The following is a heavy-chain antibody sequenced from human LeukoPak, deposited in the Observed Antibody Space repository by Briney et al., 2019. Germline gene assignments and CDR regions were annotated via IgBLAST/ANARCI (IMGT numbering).Heavy chain of an antibody. J-gene: IGHJ3*02. CDR2: IIPIFGTA. Sequence: ASVKVSCKASGGTFSSYAISWVRQAPGQGLEWMGGIIPIFGTANYAQKFQGRVTITADESTSTAYMELSSPRSEDTAVYYCARLTIFGNDAFDIWGQGTMVTVSS. D-gene: IGHD3-3*01. CDR3: ARLTIFGNDAFDI. CDR1: GGTFSSYA. V-gene: IGHV1-69*13.